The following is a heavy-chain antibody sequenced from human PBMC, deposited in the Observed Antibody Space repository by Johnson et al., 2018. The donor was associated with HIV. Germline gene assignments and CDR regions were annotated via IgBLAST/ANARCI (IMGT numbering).Heavy chain of an antibody. CDR1: GFTFYNFA. CDR2: ISWDSGTI. V-gene: IGHV3-9*01. D-gene: IGHD4-23*01. CDR3: AKDMSRVVTPWAVSFDI. J-gene: IGHJ3*02. Sequence: VQLVESGGGLVQPGGSLRLSCAVSGFTFYNFAMHWVRQAPGKGLEWVSSISWDSGTIGYADSVKGRFTISRDNAKISLYLQMDSLRAEDTAVYYCAKDMSRVVTPWAVSFDIWGQGTMVTVSS.